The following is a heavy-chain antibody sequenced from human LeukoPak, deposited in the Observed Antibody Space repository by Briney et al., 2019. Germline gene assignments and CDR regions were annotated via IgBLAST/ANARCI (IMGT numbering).Heavy chain of an antibody. Sequence: PPQSLSLTCTVSGGSISSGDYYWSWIRPPPGKGLAWIGYIYYSGSTYYNPSLKSRVTISVGTSKYQFSLKQSAVTAADTAVYYWSRDPVYCSSTSCYEGAIDYWGQGTLVTVSS. D-gene: IGHD2-2*01. CDR1: GGSISSGDYY. J-gene: IGHJ4*02. V-gene: IGHV4-30-4*08. CDR3: SRDPVYCSSTSCYEGAIDY. CDR2: IYYSGST.